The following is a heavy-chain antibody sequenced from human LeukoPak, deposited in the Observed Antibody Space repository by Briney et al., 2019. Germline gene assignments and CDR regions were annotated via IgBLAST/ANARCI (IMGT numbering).Heavy chain of an antibody. V-gene: IGHV4-39*01. D-gene: IGHD3-3*01. CDR3: ARPDFWSGQGKLDAFDI. J-gene: IGHJ3*02. CDR2: IYYSGST. Sequence: SETLSLTCTVSGGSISSSSYYWGWIRQPPGKGLEWIGSIYYSGSTYYNPSLKSRVTISVDTSKNQFSLKLSSVTAADTAVYYCARPDFWSGQGKLDAFDIWGQGTMVTVSS. CDR1: GGSISSSSYY.